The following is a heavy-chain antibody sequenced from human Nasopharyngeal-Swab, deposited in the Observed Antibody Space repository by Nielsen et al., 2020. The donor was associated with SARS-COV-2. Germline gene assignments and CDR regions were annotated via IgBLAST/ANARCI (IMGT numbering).Heavy chain of an antibody. CDR3: AKGNYAYYYYYMDV. CDR2: IKQDGSEK. D-gene: IGHD4-11*01. CDR1: GFTFSSYW. J-gene: IGHJ6*03. V-gene: IGHV3-7*05. Sequence: GESLKISCAASGFTFSSYWMSWVRQAPGKGLEWVANIKQDGSEKYYVDSVKGRFTISRDNAKNSLYLQMNSLRAEDTAVYYCAKGNYAYYYYYMDVWGKGTTVTVSS.